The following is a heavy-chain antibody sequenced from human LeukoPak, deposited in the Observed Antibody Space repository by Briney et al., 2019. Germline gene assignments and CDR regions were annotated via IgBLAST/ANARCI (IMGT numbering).Heavy chain of an antibody. CDR3: ARGRVTMVRGVRHFDY. D-gene: IGHD3-10*01. Sequence: PSETLSLTCAVYGGSFSGYYWSWIRQPPGKGLERIGEINHSGSTNYNPSLKSRVTISVDTSKNQFSLKLSSVTAADTAVYYCARGRVTMVRGVRHFDYWGQGTLVTVSS. J-gene: IGHJ4*02. CDR1: GGSFSGYY. V-gene: IGHV4-34*01. CDR2: INHSGST.